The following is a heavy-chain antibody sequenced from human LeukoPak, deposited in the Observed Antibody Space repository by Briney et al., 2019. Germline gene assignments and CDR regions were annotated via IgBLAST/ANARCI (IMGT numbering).Heavy chain of an antibody. CDR1: GFTFSSYW. CDR2: IKQDGSEK. J-gene: IGHJ4*02. Sequence: GGSLRLSCAASGFTFSSYWMSWVRQAPGKGLEWVANIKQDGSEKYYVDSVKGRFTISRDNAKNSLYLQMNSLRAEDTAVYYCESGTIAAAAGPQGDYWGQGTLVTVSS. V-gene: IGHV3-7*01. CDR3: ESGTIAAAAGPQGDY. D-gene: IGHD6-13*01.